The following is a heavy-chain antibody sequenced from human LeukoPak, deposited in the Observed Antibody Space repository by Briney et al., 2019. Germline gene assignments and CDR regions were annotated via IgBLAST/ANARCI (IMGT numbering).Heavy chain of an antibody. CDR3: ALRRLGFNYYYYMDV. CDR1: GFTFSSYA. J-gene: IGHJ6*03. V-gene: IGHV3-23*01. D-gene: IGHD3-9*01. Sequence: GGSLRLSCAASGFTFSSYAMSWVRQAPGKGLEWVSAISGSGGSTNYADSVKGRFTISRDNSKNTLYLQMNSLRAEDTAVYYCALRRLGFNYYYYMDVWGKGTTVTVSS. CDR2: ISGSGGST.